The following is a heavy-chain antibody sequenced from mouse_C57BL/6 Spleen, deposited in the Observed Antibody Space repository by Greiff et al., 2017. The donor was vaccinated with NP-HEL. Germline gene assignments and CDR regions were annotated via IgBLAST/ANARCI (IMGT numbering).Heavy chain of an antibody. V-gene: IGHV1-74*01. CDR3: AIGGSSYGTDY. J-gene: IGHJ2*01. D-gene: IGHD1-1*01. CDR1: GYTFTSYW. CDR2: IHPSDCDT. Sequence: QVQLQQSGAELVKPGASVKLSCKASGYTFTSYWMHWVKQRPGRGLEWIGRIHPSDCDTNYNQKFKGKATLTVDKSSSTAYMQLSSLTSEDSAVYYCAIGGSSYGTDYWGQGTTLTVSS.